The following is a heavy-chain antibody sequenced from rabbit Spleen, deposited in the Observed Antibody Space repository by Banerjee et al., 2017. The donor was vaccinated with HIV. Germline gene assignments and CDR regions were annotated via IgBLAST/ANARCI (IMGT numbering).Heavy chain of an antibody. Sequence: QEQLEESGGGLVKPGASLTLTCTASGFSFSSSYYMCWVRQAPGKGLEWIGCMNTGTGKIYYASWAKGRFTISKTSSTTVTLQMTSLTAADTATYFCARGSPFNLWGPGTLVTVS. CDR3: ARGSPFNL. D-gene: IGHD3-1*01. J-gene: IGHJ4*01. CDR1: GFSFSSSYY. V-gene: IGHV1S45*01. CDR2: MNTGTGKI.